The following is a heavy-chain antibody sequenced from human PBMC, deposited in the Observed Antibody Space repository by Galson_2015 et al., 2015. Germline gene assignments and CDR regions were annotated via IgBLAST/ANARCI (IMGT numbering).Heavy chain of an antibody. V-gene: IGHV1-18*01. J-gene: IGHJ1*01. CDR3: ARDAAAAGTGAHFLH. CDR2: INPYTGNT. Sequence: SVKVSCKASGYTFSSYGISWVRQAPGQGLEWMGWINPYTGNTNYAQKVQGRVTMTTDTSTSTAYMELRSLRSDDTALYYCARDAAAAGTGAHFLHWGQGTLVTVSS. CDR1: GYTFSSYG. D-gene: IGHD6-13*01.